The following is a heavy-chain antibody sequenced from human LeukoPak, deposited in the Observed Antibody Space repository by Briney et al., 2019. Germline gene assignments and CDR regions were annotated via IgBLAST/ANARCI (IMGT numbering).Heavy chain of an antibody. V-gene: IGHV1-2*02. CDR3: ARGSYNSSSDVDY. Sequence: ASVKVSCKASGYTFTAYHMHWVRQAPGQGPEWMGWINPNSGGTNYAQKFQGRVTMTRDTYITTAYMELSSLRSDDTAVYYCARGSYNSSSDVDYWGRGTLVTVSS. J-gene: IGHJ4*02. CDR2: INPNSGGT. CDR1: GYTFTAYH. D-gene: IGHD6-6*01.